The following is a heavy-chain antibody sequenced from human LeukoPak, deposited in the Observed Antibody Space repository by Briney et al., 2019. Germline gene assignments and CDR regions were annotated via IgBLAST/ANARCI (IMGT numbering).Heavy chain of an antibody. CDR2: ISSFNSYI. CDR3: AGLLEWLFDAFDI. J-gene: IGHJ3*02. CDR1: GFTFSNYS. D-gene: IGHD3-3*01. Sequence: GGSLRLSCAASGFTFSNYSMNWVRQVPGKGLEWVSSISSFNSYIYYADSVKGRFTISRDNAKNSLYLQMNSLRAEDTAVYYCAGLLEWLFDAFDIWGQGTMVTVSS. V-gene: IGHV3-21*01.